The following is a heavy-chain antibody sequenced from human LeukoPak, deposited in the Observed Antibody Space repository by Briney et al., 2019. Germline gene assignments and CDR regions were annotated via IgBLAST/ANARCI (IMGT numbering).Heavy chain of an antibody. Sequence: SETLSLTCNVSDGSISSYYWSWIRQPPGKGLEWIAYMYYGGSTNRNPSLKSRVTISIDTSKNQFSLKLNSVTAADTAVYYCARHAYYGSGSYRFDFEYWGQGTLVTVSS. V-gene: IGHV4-59*08. CDR2: MYYGGST. D-gene: IGHD3-10*01. CDR3: ARHAYYGSGSYRFDFEY. J-gene: IGHJ4*02. CDR1: DGSISSYY.